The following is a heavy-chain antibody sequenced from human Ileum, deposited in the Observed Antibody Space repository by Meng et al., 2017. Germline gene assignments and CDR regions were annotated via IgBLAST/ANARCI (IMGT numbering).Heavy chain of an antibody. Sequence: QVQLQESGPGLVKPSQTLSLTCTVSGGSISSGGYYWSWIRQHPGKCLEWIGYIYDSGGTYYSPSLNSRIAISGDTSKNQFSLNLSSVTAADTAVYYCARGGTAYFDYWGQGTLVTVSS. CDR3: ARGGTAYFDY. D-gene: IGHD1-1*01. J-gene: IGHJ4*02. V-gene: IGHV4-31*03. CDR2: IYDSGGT. CDR1: GGSISSGGYY.